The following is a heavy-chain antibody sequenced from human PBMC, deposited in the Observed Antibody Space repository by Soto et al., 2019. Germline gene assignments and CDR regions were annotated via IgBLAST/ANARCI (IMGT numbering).Heavy chain of an antibody. CDR3: ATVVSNYYGSGSYFYY. Sequence: QVQLVQSGAEVKKPGASVKVSCKVSGYTLTELSMHWVRQAPGKGLEWMGGFDPEDGETIYAQKFQGRVTMTEDTSTDTAYMELSSLRSEDTAVYYCATVVSNYYGSGSYFYYWGQGTLVTVSS. D-gene: IGHD3-10*01. CDR1: GYTLTELS. CDR2: FDPEDGET. V-gene: IGHV1-24*01. J-gene: IGHJ4*02.